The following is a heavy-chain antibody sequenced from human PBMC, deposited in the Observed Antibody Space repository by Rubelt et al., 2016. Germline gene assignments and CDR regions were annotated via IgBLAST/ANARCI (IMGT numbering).Heavy chain of an antibody. CDR1: GGSISSYY. D-gene: IGHD2-2*01. CDR2: IYYSGST. V-gene: IGHV4-59*08. CDR3: ASSVPQPKYFQH. Sequence: QVQLQESVPGLVKPSETLSLTCTVSGGSISSYYWSWIRQPPGQGLEWIGYIYYSGSTNYNPSLKSRVTRSVDTAKNQFSLKLSSVTAADTAVYYCASSVPQPKYFQHWGQGTLVTVSS. J-gene: IGHJ1*01.